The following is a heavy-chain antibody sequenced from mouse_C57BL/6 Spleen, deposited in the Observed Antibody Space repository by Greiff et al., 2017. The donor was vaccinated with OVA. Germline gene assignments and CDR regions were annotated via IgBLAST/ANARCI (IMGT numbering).Heavy chain of an antibody. CDR2: IDPNSGGT. J-gene: IGHJ2*01. D-gene: IGHD2-3*01. V-gene: IGHV1-72*01. Sequence: QVRLQQPGAELVKPGASVKLSCKASGYTFTSYWMHWVKQRPGRGLEWIGRIDPNSGGTKYNEKFKSKATLTVDKPSSTAYMQLSSLTSEDSAVYYCARREDDGYYGAYFDYWGQGTTLTVSS. CDR1: GYTFTSYW. CDR3: ARREDDGYYGAYFDY.